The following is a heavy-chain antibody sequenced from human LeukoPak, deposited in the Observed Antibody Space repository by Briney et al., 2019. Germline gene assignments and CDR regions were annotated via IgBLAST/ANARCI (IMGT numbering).Heavy chain of an antibody. CDR1: GFIFEKSD. D-gene: IGHD6-13*01. V-gene: IGHV3-23*01. CDR2: ISGSGGST. Sequence: GGSLRLSCAASGFIFEKSDMSWVRQFPGKGLEWVSAISGSGGSTYYADSVKGRFTISRDNSKNTLYLQMNSLRAEDTAVYYCAHISSSWPDYWGQGTLVTVSS. J-gene: IGHJ4*02. CDR3: AHISSSWPDY.